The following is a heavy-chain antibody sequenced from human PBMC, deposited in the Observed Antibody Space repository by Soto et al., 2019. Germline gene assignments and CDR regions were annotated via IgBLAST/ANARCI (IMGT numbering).Heavy chain of an antibody. V-gene: IGHV1-18*01. Sequence: QVQLVQSGAEVKKPGASVKVSCKASGYTFTSYGISWVRQAPGQGLEWMGWISAYNGNTNYAQKLQGRVTMTTDPSTSTAYMELRSLRSDDTAVYYCARTYDYIWGSYHRRFDYWGQGTLVTVSS. CDR3: ARTYDYIWGSYHRRFDY. CDR2: ISAYNGNT. D-gene: IGHD3-16*02. J-gene: IGHJ4*02. CDR1: GYTFTSYG.